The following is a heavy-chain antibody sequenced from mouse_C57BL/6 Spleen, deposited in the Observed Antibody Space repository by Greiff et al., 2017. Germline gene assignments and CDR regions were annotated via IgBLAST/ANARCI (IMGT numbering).Heavy chain of an antibody. V-gene: IGHV3-1*01. Sequence: EVQLQESGPGMVKPSQSLSLTCTVTGYSITSGYDWHWIRHFPGNKLEWMGYISYSGSTNYNPSLKSRISITHDTSKNHFFLKLNSVTTEDTATYYCASGDSSGYLGAMDYWGQGTSVTVSS. D-gene: IGHD3-2*02. CDR1: GYSITSGYD. J-gene: IGHJ4*01. CDR2: ISYSGST. CDR3: ASGDSSGYLGAMDY.